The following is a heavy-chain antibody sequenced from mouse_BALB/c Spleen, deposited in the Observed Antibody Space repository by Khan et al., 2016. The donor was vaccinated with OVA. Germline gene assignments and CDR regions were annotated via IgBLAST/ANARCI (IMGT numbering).Heavy chain of an antibody. V-gene: IGHV1-4*01. CDR2: IIPSNDYT. Sequence: QVRLQQSGAELVRPGASVKMSCKASGYTFTNYTIHWVQQRPGKGLEWIGFIIPSNDYTNYNQKFKDRATFTEDTSSSTAYMQLSSLTYEDSAVYDCVREWSYYRSDGGFAYWGQGTLVTVSA. D-gene: IGHD2-14*01. J-gene: IGHJ3*01. CDR3: VREWSYYRSDGGFAY. CDR1: GYTFTNYT.